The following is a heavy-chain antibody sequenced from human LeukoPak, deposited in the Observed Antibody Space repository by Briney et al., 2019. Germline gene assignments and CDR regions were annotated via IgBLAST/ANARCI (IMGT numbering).Heavy chain of an antibody. CDR2: MIPNSGSS. CDR3: ARDYGDYYYYYMDV. V-gene: IGHV1-8*01. J-gene: IGHJ6*03. CDR1: GYTFTSYD. Sequence: ASVKDSCKASGYTFTSYDINRVGQATGQGLEGMVWMIPNSGSSGYAQKLQGRVTMIRNTSISTAYMELSSLRSEDTAVYYCARDYGDYYYYYMDVWGKGTTVTVSS. D-gene: IGHD4-17*01.